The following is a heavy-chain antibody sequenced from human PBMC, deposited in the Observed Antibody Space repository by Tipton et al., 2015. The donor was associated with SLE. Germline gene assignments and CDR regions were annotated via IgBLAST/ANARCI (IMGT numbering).Heavy chain of an antibody. J-gene: IGHJ4*02. D-gene: IGHD2-15*01. Sequence: LRLSCTVSGDSIRSSRYYWGWIRQPPGKGLEWIGSIYYSGTTYYNPSLKSRVTISVDTSKNQFSLQLSSVTAADTAVYYCATKERCRGGSCYHYWGQGTLVTVSS. CDR3: ATKERCRGGSCYHY. CDR1: GDSIRSSRYY. CDR2: IYYSGTT. V-gene: IGHV4-39*07.